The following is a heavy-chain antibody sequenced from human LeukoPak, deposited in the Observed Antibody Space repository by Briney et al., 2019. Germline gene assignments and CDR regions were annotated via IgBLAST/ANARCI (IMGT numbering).Heavy chain of an antibody. Sequence: VSVKVSCKASGYTFIGYYLHWVRQAPGQGLEWMGWINPHNGDTNYAQKFQGRVTMTRDTSITTAYMELNSLKCDDPAVYYCAPVRHIVVWVGPYYFDYWGQGTLVTVSS. V-gene: IGHV1-2*02. CDR2: INPHNGDT. J-gene: IGHJ4*02. CDR1: GYTFIGYY. D-gene: IGHD2-21*01. CDR3: APVRHIVVWVGPYYFDY.